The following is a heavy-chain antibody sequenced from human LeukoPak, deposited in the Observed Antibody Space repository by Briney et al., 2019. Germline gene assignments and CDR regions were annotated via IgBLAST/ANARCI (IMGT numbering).Heavy chain of an antibody. D-gene: IGHD5-18*01. J-gene: IGHJ4*02. CDR3: ARDRIQLWSSYFDY. CDR1: GGSISSGDYY. CDR2: IYYSGST. Sequence: SQTLSLTCTVSGGSISSGDYYWSWIRQHPGKGLEWIGYIYYSGSTYYNPSLKSRVTISVDTSKNQFSLRLSSVTAADTAVYYCARDRIQLWSSYFDYWGQGTLVTVSS. V-gene: IGHV4-31*03.